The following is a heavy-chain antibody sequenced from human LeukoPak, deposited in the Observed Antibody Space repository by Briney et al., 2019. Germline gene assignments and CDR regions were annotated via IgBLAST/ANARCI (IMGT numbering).Heavy chain of an antibody. CDR1: GFTFSSYW. J-gene: IGHJ5*02. CDR3: ARDSRTTVTTRMFDP. D-gene: IGHD4-17*01. V-gene: IGHV3-7*01. Sequence: PGGSLRLSCAASGFTFSSYWMSWVRQAPGKGLEWVANIKQDGSEKYYVDSVKGRFTISRDNAKNSLYLQMNSLRAEDTAVYYCARDSRTTVTTRMFDPWGQGTLVTVSS. CDR2: IKQDGSEK.